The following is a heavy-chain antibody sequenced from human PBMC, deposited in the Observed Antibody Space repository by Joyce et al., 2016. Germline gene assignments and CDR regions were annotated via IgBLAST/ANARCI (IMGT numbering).Heavy chain of an antibody. CDR3: ARDLEVVIASNEGFDI. CDR2: IGYNGNNE. D-gene: IGHD2-21*01. CDR1: GLTFDNYG. Sequence: QVQLVESGGGVVQPGRSLRLSCETFGLTFDNYGMRWVRQAPGKGVEWVAVIGYNGNNEYYADSVKGRFTISRDISKSTLYLQMNSLRVEYTAVYFCARDLEVVIASNEGFDIWGQGTLVTVSS. J-gene: IGHJ3*02. V-gene: IGHV3-33*01.